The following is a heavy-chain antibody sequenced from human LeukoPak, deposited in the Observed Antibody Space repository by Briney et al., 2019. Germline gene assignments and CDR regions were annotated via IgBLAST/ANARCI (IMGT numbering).Heavy chain of an antibody. J-gene: IGHJ6*03. CDR3: ARGPNYYYHMDV. Sequence: SVKVSCKASGYTFTSYDIKWVRQATGQGLEWMGWLNPNSGNTGYAQKFQGRVTVTRDTSISTAYMELTGLRSEDTGVYYCARGPNYYYHMDVWGKGTMVTVSS. CDR2: LNPNSGNT. V-gene: IGHV1-8*01. CDR1: GYTFTSYD.